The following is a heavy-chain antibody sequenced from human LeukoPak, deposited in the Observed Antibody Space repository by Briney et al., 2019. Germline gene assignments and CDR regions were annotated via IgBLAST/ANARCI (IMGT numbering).Heavy chain of an antibody. CDR2: ISSSSSYI. J-gene: IGHJ4*02. V-gene: IGHV3-21*01. CDR1: GFSFSNHS. CDR3: ARVLSSDDY. Sequence: SGGSLRLSCAVSGFSFSNHSMNWVRQAPGKGLEWVSSISSSSSYIYYADSVKGRFTISRDNAKNSLYLQMNSLRAEDTAVYYCARVLSSDDYWGQGTLVTVSS. D-gene: IGHD3-9*01.